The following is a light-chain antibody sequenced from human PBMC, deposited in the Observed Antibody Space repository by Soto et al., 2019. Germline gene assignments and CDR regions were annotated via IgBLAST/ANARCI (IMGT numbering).Light chain of an antibody. J-gene: IGLJ3*02. CDR1: SSNIGNNY. V-gene: IGLV1-51*01. CDR3: GTWDSSLSVLWV. Sequence: QSVLTQSPSVSAAPGQKVTISCSGSSSNIGNNYVSWYQQLPGTAPKLLIYDNNKRPSGIPDRFSGSKSGTSATLGITGLQTGDEADYYCGTWDSSLSVLWVFGGGTKLTVL. CDR2: DNN.